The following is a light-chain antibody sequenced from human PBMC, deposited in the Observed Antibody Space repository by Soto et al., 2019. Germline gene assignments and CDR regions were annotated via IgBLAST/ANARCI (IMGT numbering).Light chain of an antibody. J-gene: IGKJ1*01. CDR1: QSVSRSY. CDR3: NXYET. V-gene: IGKV3-20*01. Sequence: EIVLTQSPGTLSLSPGDRATLSCRASQSVSRSYLGWYQQKPGQAPMLLMYGASIGAAGVPDRFSGSGSGTEFTITISSLEPEDFKVYYCNXYETFGQGPKV. CDR2: GAS.